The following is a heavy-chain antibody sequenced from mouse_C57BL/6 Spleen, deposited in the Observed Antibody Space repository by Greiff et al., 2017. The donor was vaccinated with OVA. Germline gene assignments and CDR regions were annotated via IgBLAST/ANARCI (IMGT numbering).Heavy chain of an antibody. V-gene: IGHV1-82*01. Sequence: VQLQQSGPELVKPGASVKISCKASGYAFSSSWMNWVKQRPGKGLEWIGRIYPGDGDTNYNGKFKGKATLTADKSSSTAYMQLSSLTSEDSAVYFCARGVYYGNHGDYWGQGTTLTVSS. D-gene: IGHD2-1*01. CDR2: IYPGDGDT. CDR1: GYAFSSSW. CDR3: ARGVYYGNHGDY. J-gene: IGHJ2*01.